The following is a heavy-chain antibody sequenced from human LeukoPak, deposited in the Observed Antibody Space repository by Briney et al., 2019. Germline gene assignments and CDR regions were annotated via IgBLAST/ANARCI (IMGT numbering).Heavy chain of an antibody. Sequence: GGSLRLSCAASGFTFSSSAMHWVRQAPGKGLVWVSRISSDGGSTNYADSVKGRFAISRDNAKNTLYLQMNSLRAEDTAVYFCARSGQGYYDFFDYWGQGTLVTVSS. CDR3: ARSGQGYYDFFDY. V-gene: IGHV3-74*01. CDR1: GFTFSSSA. J-gene: IGHJ4*02. D-gene: IGHD3-3*01. CDR2: ISSDGGST.